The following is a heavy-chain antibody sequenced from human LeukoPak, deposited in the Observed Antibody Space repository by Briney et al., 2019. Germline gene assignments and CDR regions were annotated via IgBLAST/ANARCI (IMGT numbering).Heavy chain of an antibody. V-gene: IGHV1-8*01. J-gene: IGHJ5*02. Sequence: ASVKVSCKASGYIFSKYDINWVRQAPGQGLEWMGWMNPNSGDTGYAQRFQGRLTMTRNTSTSTAYMELSNLRSEDTAVYYCARKFYDFWSGYLNYFDPWGQGTLVIVPS. CDR3: ARKFYDFWSGYLNYFDP. CDR1: GYIFSKYD. D-gene: IGHD3/OR15-3a*01. CDR2: MNPNSGDT.